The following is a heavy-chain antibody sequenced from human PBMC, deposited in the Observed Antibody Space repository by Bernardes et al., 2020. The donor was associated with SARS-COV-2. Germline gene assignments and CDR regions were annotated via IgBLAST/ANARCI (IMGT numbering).Heavy chain of an antibody. CDR2: IYYSGST. Sequence: SETLSLTCTVSGGSISSSSYYWGWIRQPPGKGLEWIGCIYYSGSTYYNPSLKSRVTISVDTSKNQFSLKLSSVTAADTAVYYCARHEKYGGCVDYWGQGTLVTVSS. J-gene: IGHJ4*02. D-gene: IGHD4-17*01. CDR1: GGSISSSSYY. V-gene: IGHV4-39*01. CDR3: ARHEKYGGCVDY.